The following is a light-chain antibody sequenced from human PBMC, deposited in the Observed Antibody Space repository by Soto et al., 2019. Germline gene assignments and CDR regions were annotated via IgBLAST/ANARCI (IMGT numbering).Light chain of an antibody. CDR1: QSVSSSY. CDR2: GAS. Sequence: EIVLTQSPGTLSLSPGERATLYCRASQSVSSSYLAWYQQKPGQAPRLLIYGASIRATDIPDRFSGSGSGTDFTLTISRLEPEDFAVYYCQQYGSSPGTFGQGTRWIS. V-gene: IGKV3-20*01. CDR3: QQYGSSPGT. J-gene: IGKJ1*01.